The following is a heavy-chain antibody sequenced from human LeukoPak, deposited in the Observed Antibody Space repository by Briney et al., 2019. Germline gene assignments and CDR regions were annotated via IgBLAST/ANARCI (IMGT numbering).Heavy chain of an antibody. D-gene: IGHD7-27*01. Sequence: GGSLRLSCAASGFTLSSYAMSWVRQAPGKGLEWVSAISVSGNTYHADSVKGRFTISRDDSKNTLSLQMNSLRVEDTAVYYCARDLAWGAFDYWGQGTLVTVSS. J-gene: IGHJ4*02. CDR1: GFTLSSYA. CDR2: ISVSGNT. CDR3: ARDLAWGAFDY. V-gene: IGHV3-23*01.